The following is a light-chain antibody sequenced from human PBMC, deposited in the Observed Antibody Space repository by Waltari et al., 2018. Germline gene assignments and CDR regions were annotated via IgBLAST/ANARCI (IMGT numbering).Light chain of an antibody. V-gene: IGLV3-1*01. Sequence: SYELTQPPSVSVSPGQTASITCSGDKLGDKYACWYQQKPGQSPVVVIYQDSKRPSGIPVRFSGSNSGNTATLTISGTQAMDEADYYCQAWDSSTAVFGGGTKLTVL. CDR3: QAWDSSTAV. CDR2: QDS. CDR1: KLGDKY. J-gene: IGLJ2*01.